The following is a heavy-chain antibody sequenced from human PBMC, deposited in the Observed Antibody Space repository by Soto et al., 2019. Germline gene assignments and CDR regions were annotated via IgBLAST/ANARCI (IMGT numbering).Heavy chain of an antibody. V-gene: IGHV1-18*01. D-gene: IGHD3-10*01. CDR3: ARDQASMVRGVIITTPLY. J-gene: IGHJ4*02. CDR1: GYTFTSYG. Sequence: ASVKVSCKASGYTFTSYGISCVRQAPGQGLEWMGWISAYNGNTNYAQKLQGRVTMTTDTSTSTAYMELRSLRSDDTAVYYCARDQASMVRGVIITTPLYWGQGTLVTVSS. CDR2: ISAYNGNT.